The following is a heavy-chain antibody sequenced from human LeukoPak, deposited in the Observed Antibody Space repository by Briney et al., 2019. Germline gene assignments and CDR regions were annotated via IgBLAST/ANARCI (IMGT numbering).Heavy chain of an antibody. CDR1: GFTFSTSW. V-gene: IGHV3-7*02. D-gene: IGHD3-22*01. CDR3: ARGDYYDRRFDN. CDR2: IKQDGSEK. Sequence: GGSLRLSCSASGFTFSTSWMNWVRQAPGKGLGWVADIKQDGSEKYYVDSVKGRFTISRDNAKNSLYLHLNSLRAEDTAVYYCARGDYYDRRFDNWGQGTLVTVSS. J-gene: IGHJ4*02.